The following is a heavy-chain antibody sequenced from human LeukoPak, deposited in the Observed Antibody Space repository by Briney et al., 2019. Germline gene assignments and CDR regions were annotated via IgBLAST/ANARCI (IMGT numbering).Heavy chain of an antibody. J-gene: IGHJ4*02. CDR2: IKQDGSEK. CDR1: GFTFSSYW. D-gene: IGHD3-3*01. V-gene: IGHV3-7*01. Sequence: PGGSLRLSCAASGFTFSSYWMSWVRQAPGKGLEWVANIKQDGSEKYYVDSVKGRFTISRDNAKNSLYLQMNSLRAEDTAVYYCARAGPGDYDFWSGYYRSYYFAYWGQGTLVTVSS. CDR3: ARAGPGDYDFWSGYYRSYYFAY.